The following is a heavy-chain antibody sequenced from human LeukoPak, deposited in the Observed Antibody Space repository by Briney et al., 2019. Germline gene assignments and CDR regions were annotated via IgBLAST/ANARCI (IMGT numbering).Heavy chain of an antibody. CDR1: GYSISSGYY. V-gene: IGHV4-38-2*02. Sequence: PSETPSLTCTVSGYSISSGYYWGWIRQPPGKGLEWIGSIYHSGSTYYNPSLKSRITISVDTSKNQFSLKLSSVTAADTAVYYCARSVVATILVYYFDYWGQGTLVTVSS. CDR3: ARSVVATILVYYFDY. CDR2: IYHSGST. J-gene: IGHJ4*02. D-gene: IGHD5-12*01.